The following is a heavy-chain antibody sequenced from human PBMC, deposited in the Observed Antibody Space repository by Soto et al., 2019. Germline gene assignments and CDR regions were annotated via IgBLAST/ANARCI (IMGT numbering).Heavy chain of an antibody. V-gene: IGHV5-10-1*01. CDR3: ARSYCINNSCYNGYFDY. CDR1: GYSFTNNW. CDR2: IDPRDSYT. Sequence: PXESLKISCKGSGYSFTNNWISWVRQMPGKGLEWMGRIDPRDSYTNYSPSFQGHVTISVDKSDNTSYLQWNSLKASDSAMYFCARSYCINNSCYNGYFDYWGRGGLVTVSS. J-gene: IGHJ4*01. D-gene: IGHD2-2*02.